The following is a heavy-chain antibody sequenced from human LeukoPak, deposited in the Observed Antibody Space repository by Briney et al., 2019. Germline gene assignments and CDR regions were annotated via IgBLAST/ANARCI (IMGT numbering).Heavy chain of an antibody. CDR1: GGSFSGYY. CDR3: ASVAAATYFNDY. D-gene: IGHD6-13*01. J-gene: IGHJ4*02. Sequence: SETLSLTCAVYGGSFSGYYWSWIRQPPGKGLEWIGEINHSGSTNYDPSLKSRVAISVDTSKNQFSLKLGSVTAADTAVYYCASVAAATYFNDYWGQGTLVTVSS. CDR2: INHSGST. V-gene: IGHV4-34*01.